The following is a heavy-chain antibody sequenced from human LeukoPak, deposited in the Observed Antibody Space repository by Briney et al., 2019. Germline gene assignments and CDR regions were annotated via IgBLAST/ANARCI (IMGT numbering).Heavy chain of an antibody. CDR1: GGTFSSYA. D-gene: IGHD3-3*01. J-gene: IGHJ5*02. CDR2: IIPIFGTA. Sequence: SVKVSCKASGGTFSSYAISWVRQAPGQGLEWMGEIIPIFGTANYAQKFQGIVTITADESTSTAYMELSSLRSEDTAVYYCARDKTNYDFWSGYYPNWFDPWGQGTLVTVSS. CDR3: ARDKTNYDFWSGYYPNWFDP. V-gene: IGHV1-69*01.